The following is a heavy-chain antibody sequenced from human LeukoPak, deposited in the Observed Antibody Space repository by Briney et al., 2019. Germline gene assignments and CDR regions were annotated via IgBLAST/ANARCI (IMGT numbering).Heavy chain of an antibody. J-gene: IGHJ4*02. Sequence: ASVKVSCKASGYTFTSYYMHWVQQAPGQGLEWMGIINPSGGSTGYAQKFQGRVTMTRDMSTSTVYMELSSLRSEDTAVYYCARGASSYCSGGSCWVYWGQGTLVTVSS. D-gene: IGHD2-15*01. CDR1: GYTFTSYY. CDR2: INPSGGST. V-gene: IGHV1-46*01. CDR3: ARGASSYCSGGSCWVY.